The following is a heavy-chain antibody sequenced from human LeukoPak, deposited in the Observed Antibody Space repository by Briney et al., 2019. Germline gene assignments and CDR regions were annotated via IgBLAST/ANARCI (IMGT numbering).Heavy chain of an antibody. CDR1: GYTFTSYG. D-gene: IGHD2-15*01. J-gene: IGHJ4*02. V-gene: IGHV1-18*01. CDR3: ARAYCSGGSCFGVFSY. Sequence: ASVKVSCKASGYTFTSYGICWVRQAPGQGLEWMGWISAYNGNTNYAQKLQGRVTMTTDTSTSTAYMELRSLRSDDTAVYYCARAYCSGGSCFGVFSYWGQGTLVTVSS. CDR2: ISAYNGNT.